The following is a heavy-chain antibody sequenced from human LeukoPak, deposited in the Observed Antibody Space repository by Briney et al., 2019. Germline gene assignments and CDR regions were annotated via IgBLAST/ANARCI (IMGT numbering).Heavy chain of an antibody. D-gene: IGHD3-10*01. CDR1: GGSISSDTYS. CDR3: ARAGGLGTYYPNWFDP. J-gene: IGHJ5*02. V-gene: IGHV4-61*02. Sequence: PSQTLSLTCTVSGGSISSDTYSWGWVRQPAGKGLEWIGRIYTSGSTNYNPSLKSRVTISVDTSKNQFSLKLNSVTAADTAFYYCARAGGLGTYYPNWFDPWGQGTLVTVPS. CDR2: IYTSGST.